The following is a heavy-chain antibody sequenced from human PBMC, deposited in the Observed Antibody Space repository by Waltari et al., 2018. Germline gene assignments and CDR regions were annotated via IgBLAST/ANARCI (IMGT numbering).Heavy chain of an antibody. CDR1: GGSIHSGGYY. CDR2: IYHSGSN. Sequence: HVQLQESGPGLVKPSQTLSLTCTVSGGSIHSGGYYWSWIRQHPGKGLEWIGKIYHSGSNYYNPSLKSRVTISVDRARNQFSLKLNSVTAADTAVYYCARVGPTHWFDPWGQGALVTVYS. V-gene: IGHV4-31*03. J-gene: IGHJ5*02. CDR3: ARVGPTHWFDP.